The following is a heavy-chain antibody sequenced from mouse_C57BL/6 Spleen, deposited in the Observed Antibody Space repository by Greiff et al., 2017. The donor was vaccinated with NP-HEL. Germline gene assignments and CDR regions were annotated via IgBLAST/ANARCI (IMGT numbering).Heavy chain of an antibody. V-gene: IGHV1-18*01. CDR2: INPNNGGT. CDR3: ARGGTALCNYDWYFDV. J-gene: IGHJ1*03. D-gene: IGHD2-1*01. Sequence: EVQLQQSGPELVKPGASVKIPCKASGYTFTDYNMDWVKQSHGKSLEWIGDINPNNGGTIYNQKFKGKATLTVDKSSSTAYMELRSLTSEDTAVYYCARGGTALCNYDWYFDVWGTGTTVTVSS. CDR1: GYTFTDYN.